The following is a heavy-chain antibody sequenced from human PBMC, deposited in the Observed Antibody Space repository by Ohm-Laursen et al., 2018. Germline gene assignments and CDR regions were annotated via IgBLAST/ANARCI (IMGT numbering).Heavy chain of an antibody. J-gene: IGHJ6*02. CDR1: GFTFSSYG. V-gene: IGHV3-30*18. CDR2: ISKDGSNT. CDR3: AKDIRTMAGRDV. Sequence: SLRLSCAASGFTFSSYGMHWVRQAPGKGLEWMAGISKDGSNTYYGHSVEGRFTISRDNSMNTLYLQMNSLRPEDTAVYYCAKDIRTMAGRDVRGQGTTVTVSS. D-gene: IGHD4/OR15-4a*01.